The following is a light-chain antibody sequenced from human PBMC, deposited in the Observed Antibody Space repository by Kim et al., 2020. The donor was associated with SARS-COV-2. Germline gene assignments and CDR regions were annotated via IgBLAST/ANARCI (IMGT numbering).Light chain of an antibody. Sequence: SPGERATLSCSASQSVGRNLAWYQQKPGQAPRLLMYGASTRATGIPARFSGSGSGTEFTLTISSLQSEDFAVYHCQQYNNWPPWTFGQGTKVDIK. V-gene: IGKV3-15*01. CDR3: QQYNNWPPWT. J-gene: IGKJ1*01. CDR2: GAS. CDR1: QSVGRN.